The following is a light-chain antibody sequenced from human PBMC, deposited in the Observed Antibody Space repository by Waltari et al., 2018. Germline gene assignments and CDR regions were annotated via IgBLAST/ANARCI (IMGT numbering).Light chain of an antibody. CDR3: QHLLFT. V-gene: IGKV1-5*03. CDR1: QSISSW. CDR2: KAS. J-gene: IGKJ3*01. Sequence: DIQMTQSPSTLSASVGDRVTITCRASQSISSWLAWYQQKPGKAPKLLIYKASSLESGVPSRFSGSGSGTEFTLTISSLQPDDFATYYCQHLLFTFGPGTKVDIK.